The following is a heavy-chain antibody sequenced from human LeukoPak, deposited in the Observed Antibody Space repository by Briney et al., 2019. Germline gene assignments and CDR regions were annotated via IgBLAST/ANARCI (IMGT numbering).Heavy chain of an antibody. CDR3: AKLGNDRRRERALGQPYNNYYRNV. V-gene: IGHV3-43D*03. J-gene: IGHJ6*03. CDR1: GFTFDDYA. D-gene: IGHD1-1*01. CDR2: ISWDGGST. Sequence: GGSLRLSCAASGFTFDDYAVHWVRQAPGKGLEWVSLISWDGGSTYYADSVKGRFTISRDNSKNSLYLQMNSLRAEDTALYYFAKLGNDRRRERALGQPYNNYYRNVGAKGPRSPSP.